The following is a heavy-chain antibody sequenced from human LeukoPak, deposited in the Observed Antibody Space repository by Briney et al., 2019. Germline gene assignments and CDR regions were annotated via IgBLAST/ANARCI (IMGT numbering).Heavy chain of an antibody. CDR3: ANGDAFDI. V-gene: IGHV3-30*18. Sequence: WVAVISYDGSNKYYADSVKGRFTISRDNSKNTLYLQMNSLRAEDTAVYYCANGDAFDIWGQGTMVTVSS. CDR2: ISYDGSNK. J-gene: IGHJ3*02.